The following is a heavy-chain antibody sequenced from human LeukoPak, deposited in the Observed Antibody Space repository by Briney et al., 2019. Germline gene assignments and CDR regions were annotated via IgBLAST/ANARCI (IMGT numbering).Heavy chain of an antibody. Sequence: ASVKVSCTSSGYTFTIYGISWVRQAPGQGLEWMGWISAYNGNTNYAQKLQGRVTMTTYTSTSTAYMELRSLRSDDTAVYYCARDVAFPSDMIVVVIGHDDAFDIWGQGTMVTVSS. CDR2: ISAYNGNT. D-gene: IGHD3-22*01. CDR1: GYTFTIYG. CDR3: ARDVAFPSDMIVVVIGHDDAFDI. J-gene: IGHJ3*02. V-gene: IGHV1-18*01.